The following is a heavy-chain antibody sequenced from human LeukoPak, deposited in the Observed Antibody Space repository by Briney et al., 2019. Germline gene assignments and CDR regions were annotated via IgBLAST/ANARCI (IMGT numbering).Heavy chain of an antibody. Sequence: SETLSLTCAVYGESFSGYYWSWIRQPPGKGLEWIGEINHSGSTNYNPSLKSRVTISVDTSKNQFSLKLSSVTAADTAVYYCARGQEDIVVVVAAHNSYYFDYWGQGTLVTVSS. CDR1: GESFSGYY. CDR2: INHSGST. J-gene: IGHJ4*02. V-gene: IGHV4-34*01. D-gene: IGHD2-15*01. CDR3: ARGQEDIVVVVAAHNSYYFDY.